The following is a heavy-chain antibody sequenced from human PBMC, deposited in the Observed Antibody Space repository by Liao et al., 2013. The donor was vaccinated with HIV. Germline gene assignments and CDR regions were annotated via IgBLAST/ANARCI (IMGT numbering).Heavy chain of an antibody. Sequence: QVQLQQWGAGLLKPSETLSLTCAVSGGSLSGYSWSWIRQPPGKGLEWIGEVDYSGYTMYSPSLESRVTVSVDTSKNQFSLKVNSVTAADTAVYFCARIRRITTVRGSSTPFDFWGQGSLVTVSS. V-gene: IGHV4-34*01. CDR3: ARIRRITTVRGSSTPFDF. CDR1: GGSLSGYS. CDR2: VDYSGYT. J-gene: IGHJ4*02. D-gene: IGHD1-26*01.